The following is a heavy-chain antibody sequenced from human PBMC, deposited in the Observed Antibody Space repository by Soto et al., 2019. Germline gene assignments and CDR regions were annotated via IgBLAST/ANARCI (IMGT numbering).Heavy chain of an antibody. J-gene: IGHJ4*02. Sequence: QVQLVQSGAEVKKPGASVNVSCKASGYTFIVYYMHWVRQAPGQGLEWMGWINPKSGGTMYPQKFQGRVTMSWDTSISTAYMALTRLRSDDTAVYYCARDLAKGGGSAVFDYWGQGTLVTVSS. CDR2: INPKSGGT. D-gene: IGHD1-26*01. V-gene: IGHV1-2*02. CDR1: GYTFIVYY. CDR3: ARDLAKGGGSAVFDY.